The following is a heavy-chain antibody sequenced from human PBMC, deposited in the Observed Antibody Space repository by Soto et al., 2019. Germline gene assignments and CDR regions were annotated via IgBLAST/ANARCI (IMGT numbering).Heavy chain of an antibody. V-gene: IGHV3-21*01. CDR2: VSFDSNYI. D-gene: IGHD6-13*01. CDR1: GFTFSSYS. J-gene: IGHJ4*02. CDR3: ARERGWQLYFDY. Sequence: GGSQRLSCAASGFTFSSYSMNSVRQAPEKGLEWVSIVSFDSNYIDYADVGKGIFTMYRDNAKNSVYLQMSSLRAEDTAVDSCARERGWQLYFDYWGQGALVNVSA.